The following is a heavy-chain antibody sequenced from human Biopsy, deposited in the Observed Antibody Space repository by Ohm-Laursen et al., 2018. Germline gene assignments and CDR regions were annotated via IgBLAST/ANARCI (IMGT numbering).Heavy chain of an antibody. CDR2: MNPNSGNT. D-gene: IGHD3-22*01. J-gene: IGHJ2*01. Sequence: GASVKVSCKASGYTFTSYDINWVRQATGQGLEWMGWMNPNSGNTGYAQKFQGRVTMTRNTSISTAYMELSSLRSEDTAIYYCARFPLGAYDSSGSYRAVENWYFDLWGRGTLVTVSS. CDR3: ARFPLGAYDSSGSYRAVENWYFDL. CDR1: GYTFTSYD. V-gene: IGHV1-8*01.